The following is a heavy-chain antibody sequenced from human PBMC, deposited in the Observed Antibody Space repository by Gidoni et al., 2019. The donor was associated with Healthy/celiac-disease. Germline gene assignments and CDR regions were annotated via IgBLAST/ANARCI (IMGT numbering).Heavy chain of an antibody. CDR3: ARGEVYYDSSGYYPDAFDI. J-gene: IGHJ3*02. Sequence: QVQLQESGPGPVKPSQTLSLTCTVSGGSISSGGYYWSWIRQHPGKGLEWIGYIYYSGSTYYNPSLKSRVTISVDTSKNQFSLKLSSVTAADTAVYYCARGEVYYDSSGYYPDAFDIWGQGTMVTVSS. CDR2: IYYSGST. D-gene: IGHD3-22*01. V-gene: IGHV4-31*03. CDR1: GGSISSGGYY.